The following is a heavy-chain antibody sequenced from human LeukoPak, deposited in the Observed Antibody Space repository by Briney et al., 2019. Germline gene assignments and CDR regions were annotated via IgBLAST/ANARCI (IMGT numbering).Heavy chain of an antibody. Sequence: WASVKVSCKASGYTFTGYHMHWMRQAPGQGLEWMGRINPNSGDTNYAQKFQGRVTITGDTSISTAYMELSRLRSDDTAVYYCARDYCSSTGCLFDYWGQGTLVTVSS. CDR2: INPNSGDT. CDR3: ARDYCSSTGCLFDY. J-gene: IGHJ4*02. D-gene: IGHD2-2*01. V-gene: IGHV1-2*06. CDR1: GYTFTGYH.